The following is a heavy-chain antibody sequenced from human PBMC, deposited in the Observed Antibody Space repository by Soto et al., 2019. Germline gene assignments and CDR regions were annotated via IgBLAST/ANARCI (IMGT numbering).Heavy chain of an antibody. CDR1: GFTFSSYA. CDR2: ISGSGGST. Sequence: GGSLRLSCAASGFTFSSYAMSWVRQAPGKGLEWVSAISGSGGSTYYADSVKGRFTISRDNSKNTLYLQMNSLRAEDTAVYYCAKEPTYCSSTSCYGEVGYFDYWGQGTLVTVSS. V-gene: IGHV3-23*01. D-gene: IGHD2-2*01. CDR3: AKEPTYCSSTSCYGEVGYFDY. J-gene: IGHJ4*02.